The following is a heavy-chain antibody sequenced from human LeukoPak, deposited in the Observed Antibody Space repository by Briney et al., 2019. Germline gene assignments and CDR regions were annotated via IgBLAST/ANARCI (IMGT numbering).Heavy chain of an antibody. CDR1: GGSISSYY. Sequence: SETLSLTCTVSGGSISSYYRTWIRQPPGKGLEWIGYIHYSESTNYNPSLQSRVTISVDTSTNQFSLKLTSVTAADTAVYYCARGSSAYGVYYYYGMDVWGQGTTVTVSS. D-gene: IGHD5-12*01. CDR3: ARGSSAYGVYYYYGMDV. CDR2: IHYSEST. V-gene: IGHV4-59*08. J-gene: IGHJ6*02.